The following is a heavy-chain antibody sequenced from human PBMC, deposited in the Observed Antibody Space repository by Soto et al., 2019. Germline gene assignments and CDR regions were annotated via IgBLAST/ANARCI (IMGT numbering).Heavy chain of an antibody. J-gene: IGHJ6*02. CDR1: DGSFSGYY. Sequence: QVQLQQWGAGLLKPSETLSLTCAVYDGSFSGYYWSWIRQPPGKGLEWIGEINHSGSTNYNPSLKSRVTISVDTSKNQFSLKLSSVTAADTAVYYCARARQLLYYYYGMDVWGQGTTVTVSS. V-gene: IGHV4-34*01. CDR3: ARARQLLYYYYGMDV. D-gene: IGHD2-2*01. CDR2: INHSGST.